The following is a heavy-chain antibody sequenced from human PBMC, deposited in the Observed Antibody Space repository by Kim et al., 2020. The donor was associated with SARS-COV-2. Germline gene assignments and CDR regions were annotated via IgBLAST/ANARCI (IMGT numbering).Heavy chain of an antibody. CDR1: GFTFSSYA. Sequence: GGSLRLSCAASGFTFSSYAMHWVRQAPGKGLEWVAVIWYDGSNKYYADSVKGRFTISRDNSKNTLYLQMNSLRAEDTAVYYCAKEFLRDMHIVATIGYY. CDR3: AKEFLRDMHIVATIGYY. V-gene: IGHV3-33*06. J-gene: IGHJ6*01. CDR2: IWYDGSNK. D-gene: IGHD5-12*01.